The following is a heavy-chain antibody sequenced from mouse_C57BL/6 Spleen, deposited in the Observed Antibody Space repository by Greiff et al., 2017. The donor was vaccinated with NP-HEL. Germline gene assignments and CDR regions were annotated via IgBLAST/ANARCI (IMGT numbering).Heavy chain of an antibody. J-gene: IGHJ4*01. CDR3: ARYIKESDGYNYYAMDY. D-gene: IGHD2-3*01. Sequence: EVHLVESGGGLVQPGGSLSLSCAASGFTFTDYYMSWVRQPPGKALEWLGFIRNKANGYTTEYSVSGKGRFTISRDNYQSILYLQMNALRAEDNATYYCARYIKESDGYNYYAMDYWGQGTSVTVSS. CDR2: IRNKANGYTT. V-gene: IGHV7-3*01. CDR1: GFTFTDYY.